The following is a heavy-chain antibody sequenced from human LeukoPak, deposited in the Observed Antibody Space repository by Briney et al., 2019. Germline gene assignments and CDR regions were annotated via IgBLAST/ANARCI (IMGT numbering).Heavy chain of an antibody. CDR1: GYTFTGYY. D-gene: IGHD4-23*01. Sequence: VASVKVSCKASGYTFTGYYMHWVRQAPGQGLEWMGWINPNGGGTNYAQKFQGRVTMTRDTSISTAYMELSRLRSDDTAVYYCHRRSTVAIDGFDIWGQGTAVTVSS. CDR3: HRRSTVAIDGFDI. J-gene: IGHJ3*02. CDR2: INPNGGGT. V-gene: IGHV1-2*02.